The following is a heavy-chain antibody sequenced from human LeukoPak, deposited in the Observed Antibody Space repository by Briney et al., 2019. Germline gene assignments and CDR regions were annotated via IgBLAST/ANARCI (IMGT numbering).Heavy chain of an antibody. CDR1: GFTFSSYE. V-gene: IGHV3-48*03. CDR2: ISSSGSTI. J-gene: IGHJ4*02. Sequence: PGGSLRLSCAASGFTFSSYEMNWVRQAPGKGLEWVSYISSSGSTIYYADSVKGRFTISRDNAKNSLYLQMNSLRAEDTAVYYCARGHVVTIFGVVGTTGDFDYWGQGTLVTVSS. D-gene: IGHD3-3*01. CDR3: ARGHVVTIFGVVGTTGDFDY.